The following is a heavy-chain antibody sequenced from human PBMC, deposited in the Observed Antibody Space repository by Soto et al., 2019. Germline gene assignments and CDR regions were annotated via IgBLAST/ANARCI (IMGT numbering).Heavy chain of an antibody. CDR1: GDSVSSNSAA. CDR3: ARVSHKGRAAAGTYYYYGMDV. CDR2: TYYRSKWYN. D-gene: IGHD6-13*01. J-gene: IGHJ6*02. V-gene: IGHV6-1*01. Sequence: PSQTLSLTCAISGDSVSSNSAAWNWIRQSPSRGLEWLGRTYYRSKWYNDYAVSVKSRITINPDTSKNQFSLQLNSVTPEDTAVYYCARVSHKGRAAAGTYYYYGMDVWGQGTTVTVSS.